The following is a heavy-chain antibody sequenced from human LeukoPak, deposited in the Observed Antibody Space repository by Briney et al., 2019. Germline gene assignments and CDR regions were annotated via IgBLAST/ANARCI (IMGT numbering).Heavy chain of an antibody. CDR1: GYTLTDLS. V-gene: IGHV1-24*01. CDR3: STDSRPKLIVGEGRRVYYFDY. CDR2: FDPEDDEP. D-gene: IGHD1-26*01. Sequence: ASVKVSCKVSGYTLTDLSMHWVRQAPGKGLEWMGGFDPEDDEPIYAQKFQGRVTMTEDTSTDTAYTELSSLRSEDTAVYYCSTDSRPKLIVGEGRRVYYFDYWGQGTLVTVSS. J-gene: IGHJ4*02.